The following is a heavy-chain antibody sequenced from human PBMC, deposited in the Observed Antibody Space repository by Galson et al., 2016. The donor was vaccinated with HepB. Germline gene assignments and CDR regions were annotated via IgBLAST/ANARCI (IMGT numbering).Heavy chain of an antibody. J-gene: IGHJ4*02. D-gene: IGHD7-27*01. Sequence: SLRLSCAGSGFIFNNYAMSWVRQAPGKGLEWVSAISGTAGTTYYADSVKGRFTISRDNSKNTLYLQMNSLRAEDTAVYYCAKPRGRANWFDYWGQGTLVTVSS. CDR1: GFIFNNYA. CDR2: ISGTAGTT. V-gene: IGHV3-23*01. CDR3: AKPRGRANWFDY.